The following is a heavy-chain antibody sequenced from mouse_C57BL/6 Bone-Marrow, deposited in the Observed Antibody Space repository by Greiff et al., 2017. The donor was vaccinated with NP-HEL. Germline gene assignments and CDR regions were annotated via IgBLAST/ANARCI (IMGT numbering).Heavy chain of an antibody. CDR3: ARALRFFDY. CDR1: GYSITSGYY. V-gene: IGHV3-6*01. J-gene: IGHJ2*01. D-gene: IGHD1-1*01. Sequence: EVKLQESGPGLVKPSQSLSLTCSVTGYSITSGYYWNWIRQFPGNKLEWMGYISYDGSNNYNPSLKNRISITRDTSKNQFFLKLNSVTTEDTATYYCARALRFFDYWGQGTTLTVSS. CDR2: ISYDGSN.